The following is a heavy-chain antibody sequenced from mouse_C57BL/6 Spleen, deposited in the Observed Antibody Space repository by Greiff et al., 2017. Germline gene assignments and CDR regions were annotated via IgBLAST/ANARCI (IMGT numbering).Heavy chain of an antibody. CDR3: TRGGMINAMDY. Sequence: DVMLVESGEGLVKPGGSLKLSCAASGFTFSSYAMSWVRQTPEKRLEWVAYISSGGDYIYYADTVKGRITISRDNARNTLYLQMSSLKSEDTAMYYCTRGGMINAMDYWGQGTSVTVSS. CDR2: ISSGGDYI. J-gene: IGHJ4*01. D-gene: IGHD2-4*01. V-gene: IGHV5-9-1*02. CDR1: GFTFSSYA.